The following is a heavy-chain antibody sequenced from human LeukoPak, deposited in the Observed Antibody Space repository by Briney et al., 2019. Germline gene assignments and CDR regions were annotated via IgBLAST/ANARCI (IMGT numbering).Heavy chain of an antibody. CDR1: GGSFSGYY. Sequence: PSETLSLTCAVYGGSFSGYYWSWIRQPPGKGLEWIGEINHSGSTNYNPSLKSRVTISVDTSKNQFSLKLSSVTAADTAVYYCAREFSSHDSSGYYYGQSDAFDIWGQGTMVTVSS. CDR2: INHSGST. V-gene: IGHV4-34*01. CDR3: AREFSSHDSSGYYYGQSDAFDI. J-gene: IGHJ3*02. D-gene: IGHD3-22*01.